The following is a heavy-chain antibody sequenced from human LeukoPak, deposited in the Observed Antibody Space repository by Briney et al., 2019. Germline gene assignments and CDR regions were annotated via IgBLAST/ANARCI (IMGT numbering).Heavy chain of an antibody. D-gene: IGHD2-2*01. CDR3: AREAAEYCSSTSCYRNWFDP. J-gene: IGHJ5*02. CDR1: GFTFSSYV. Sequence: GGSLRLSCAASGFTFSSYVMQWVREAPGKGVERGAVISYDGRNKDYAESVKGRFTISRDNSNNPLYLQMNRLRAEDTAVYYCAREAAEYCSSTSCYRNWFDPWGQGTLVTVSS. V-gene: IGHV3-30*01. CDR2: ISYDGRNK.